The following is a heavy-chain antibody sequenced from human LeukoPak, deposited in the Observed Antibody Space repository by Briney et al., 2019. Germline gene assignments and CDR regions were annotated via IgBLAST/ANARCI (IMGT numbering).Heavy chain of an antibody. Sequence: PGGSLRLSCAACGFTFSRYGMHGVRQAPGKGLEWVAVMWYDGSNKYYADSVKGRFTISRDNAQDSLYLQMDGLRDEDTAVYSCAREHDDWGPNTLDVWGQGTVVTVSS. D-gene: IGHD7-27*01. CDR3: AREHDDWGPNTLDV. V-gene: IGHV3-33*01. J-gene: IGHJ3*01. CDR1: GFTFSRYG. CDR2: MWYDGSNK.